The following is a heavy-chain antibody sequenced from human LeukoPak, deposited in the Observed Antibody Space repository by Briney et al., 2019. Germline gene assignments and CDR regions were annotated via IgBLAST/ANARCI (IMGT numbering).Heavy chain of an antibody. CDR3: ARDPYYDFWSGYYGGYGMDV. J-gene: IGHJ6*02. CDR2: IYYSGST. CDR1: GGSISSGDYY. V-gene: IGHV4-30-4*01. D-gene: IGHD3-3*01. Sequence: PSQTLSLTCTVSGGSISSGDYYWSWIRQPPGKGLEWIGYIYYSGSTYYNPSLKSRVIISVDTSKNQFSLKLSAVTAADTAVYYCARDPYYDFWSGYYGGYGMDVWGQGTTVTVSS.